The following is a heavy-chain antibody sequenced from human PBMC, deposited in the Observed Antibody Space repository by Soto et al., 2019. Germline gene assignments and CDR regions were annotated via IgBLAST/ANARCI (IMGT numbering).Heavy chain of an antibody. CDR2: MYYSGST. V-gene: IGHV4-39*01. Sequence: PSETLSLTCIVSGGFISSSSYYWAWIRQPPGKGLEWIGSMYYSGSTYYNPSLKSRVTMSVDTSKNQFSLKLRSVTAADTALYYCARSSSRAFRSLDWVDPLDCWGQGTPVTVSS. D-gene: IGHD3-3*01. CDR3: ARSSSRAFRSLDWVDPLDC. CDR1: GGFISSSSYY. J-gene: IGHJ4*02.